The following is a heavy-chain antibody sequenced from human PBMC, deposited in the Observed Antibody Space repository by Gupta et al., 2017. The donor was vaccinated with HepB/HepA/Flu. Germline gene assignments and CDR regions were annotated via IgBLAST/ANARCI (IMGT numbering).Heavy chain of an antibody. CDR2: ISTTSSTI. CDR1: GITLSTYK. Sequence: EVQLVESGGGLVQPGGSLRLSCVASGITLSTYKMHWVRQAPGEGLEWVSYISTTSSTIYYADSWKGRVPNSRDKAKNSVYLQMNSLGVEDKAVYYCAIEKSSPFDYWGQGTLVTVSS. V-gene: IGHV3-48*03. CDR3: AIEKSSPFDY. J-gene: IGHJ4*02.